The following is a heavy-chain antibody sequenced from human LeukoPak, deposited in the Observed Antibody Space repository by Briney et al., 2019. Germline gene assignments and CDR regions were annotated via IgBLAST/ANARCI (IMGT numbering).Heavy chain of an antibody. CDR1: GFTITAYA. CDR3: AKDPNGDYVGAFDT. D-gene: IGHD4-17*01. J-gene: IGHJ3*02. V-gene: IGHV3-23*01. Sequence: QPGGSLRLSCAASGFTITAYAMSWVRQSPGKGLEWVSGIGITSEYIHYADSVKGRFTISRDNSKNTVYLEMSSLRAEDAAVYYCAKDPNGDYVGAFDTWGQETMVIVSS. CDR2: IGITSEYI.